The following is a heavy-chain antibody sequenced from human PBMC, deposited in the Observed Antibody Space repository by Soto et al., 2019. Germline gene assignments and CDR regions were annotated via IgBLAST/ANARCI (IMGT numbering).Heavy chain of an antibody. J-gene: IGHJ3*02. CDR2: IVPMYDTP. CDR1: GGSFSSSA. Sequence: QVQLVQSGAEVKKTGSSVKVSCKASGGSFSSSAISWVRQAPGRGLEWVGGIVPMYDTPNYAQNFQDRVTITADESTSTAYMELRRLTSEDTAVYFCATEWGNRPVAGSEAFDIWGQGKVVTVSS. D-gene: IGHD6-19*01. V-gene: IGHV1-69*01. CDR3: ATEWGNRPVAGSEAFDI.